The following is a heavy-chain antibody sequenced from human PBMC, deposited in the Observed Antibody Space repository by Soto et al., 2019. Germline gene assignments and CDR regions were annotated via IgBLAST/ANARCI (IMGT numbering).Heavy chain of an antibody. V-gene: IGHV1-69*01. CDR3: ARGLGYDSTDYYYAY. J-gene: IGHJ4*02. Sequence: QVQLVQSGAEVRKPGSSVRVSCKASGGSFNRHTISWVRQAPGQGLEWMGGIIPIFGTANHAQKFQGRVTIIADESTSTVYMELSSLRSDDTAIYYCARGLGYDSTDYYYAYWGQGPLVIVSS. D-gene: IGHD3-22*01. CDR2: IIPIFGTA. CDR1: GGSFNRHT.